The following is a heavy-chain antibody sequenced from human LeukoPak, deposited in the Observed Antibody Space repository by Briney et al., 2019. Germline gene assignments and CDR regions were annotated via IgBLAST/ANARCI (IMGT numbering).Heavy chain of an antibody. Sequence: GGSLRLSCAASGFAFSSYSMNWVRQAPGKGLEWVSSISSSSSYIYYADSVKGRFTISRDNAKNSLYLQMNSLRAEDTAVYYCARDRGSSGWYDFDYWGQGTLVTVSS. CDR2: ISSSSSYI. CDR1: GFAFSSYS. V-gene: IGHV3-21*01. J-gene: IGHJ4*02. D-gene: IGHD6-19*01. CDR3: ARDRGSSGWYDFDY.